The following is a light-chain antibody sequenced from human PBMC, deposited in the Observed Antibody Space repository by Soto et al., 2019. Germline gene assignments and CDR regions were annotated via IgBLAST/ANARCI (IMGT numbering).Light chain of an antibody. CDR2: GAS. J-gene: IGKJ4*01. CDR3: QQYTKWPLT. CDR1: QSVYSN. V-gene: IGKV3D-15*01. Sequence: EIVMTQSPATLSVSPGERATLSCRASQSVYSNLAWYQLKPGQAPRLLIYGASTRATGIPARFSGSGSGTEFTLTINSLQSEDCAIYYCQQYTKWPLTFGGGTKVEIK.